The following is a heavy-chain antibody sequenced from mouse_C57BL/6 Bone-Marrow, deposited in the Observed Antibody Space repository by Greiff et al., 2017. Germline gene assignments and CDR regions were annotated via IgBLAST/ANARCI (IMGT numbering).Heavy chain of an antibody. CDR2: INPYNGDT. J-gene: IGHJ3*01. Sequence: VHVKQSGPELVKPGDSVKISCKASGYSFTGYFMNWVMQSHGKSLEWIGRINPYNGDTFYNQKFKGKATLTVDKSSSTAHMELRSLTSEDAAVYYCARCGFAYWGQGTLVTVSA. CDR1: GYSFTGYF. CDR3: ARCGFAY. V-gene: IGHV1-20*01.